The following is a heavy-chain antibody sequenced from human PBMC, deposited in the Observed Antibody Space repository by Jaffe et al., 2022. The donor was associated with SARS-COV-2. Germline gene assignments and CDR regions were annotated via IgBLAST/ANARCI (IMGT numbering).Heavy chain of an antibody. D-gene: IGHD1-1*01. Sequence: QVTLRESGPALVKPTQTLTLTCSFSGFSLSTTGMCVSWIRQPPGKALEWLALIDWEGDQYYSTSLKTRLTISKDTSKDQVVLTMTNMDPVDTATYSCARTREYTNYYMDVWGKGTTVTVSS. CDR3: ARTREYTNYYMDV. CDR2: IDWEGDQ. J-gene: IGHJ6*03. V-gene: IGHV2-70*01. CDR1: GFSLSTTGMC.